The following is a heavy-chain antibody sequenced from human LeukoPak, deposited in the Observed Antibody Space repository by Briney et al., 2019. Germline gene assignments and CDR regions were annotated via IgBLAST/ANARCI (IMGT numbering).Heavy chain of an antibody. CDR1: GFTFSSYS. D-gene: IGHD3-10*01. V-gene: IGHV3-21*01. CDR3: ARATMVRGVTTEYYYYGMDV. J-gene: IGHJ6*02. CDR2: ISSSSSYI. Sequence: GGSLRLSCAASGFTFSSYSMNWVRQAPGKGLEWVSSISSSSSYIYYADSVKGRFTISRDNAKNSLYLQMNSLRAEDTAVYYCARATMVRGVTTEYYYYGMDVWGQGTTVTVSS.